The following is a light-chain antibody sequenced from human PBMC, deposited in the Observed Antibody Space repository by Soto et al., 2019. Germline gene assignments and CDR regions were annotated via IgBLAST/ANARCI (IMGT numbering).Light chain of an antibody. CDR2: GAS. J-gene: IGKJ5*01. CDR1: QSVSSN. CDR3: QQYNNWRMIT. V-gene: IGKV3-15*01. Sequence: EIVITQSPATLSVSPGERATLSCRASQSVSSNLAWYQQKPGQAPRLLIYGASTRANGIPGRFSGSGSGTELTLTISSLQSEDFAVYYCQQYNNWRMITFGQGTRLEIK.